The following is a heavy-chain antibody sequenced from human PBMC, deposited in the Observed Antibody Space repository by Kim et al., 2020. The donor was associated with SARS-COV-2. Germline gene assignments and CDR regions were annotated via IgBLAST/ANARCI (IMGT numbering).Heavy chain of an antibody. D-gene: IGHD5-12*01. Sequence: SETLSLTCTVSGGSISSYYWSWIRQPPGKGLEWIGYIYYSGSTNYNPSLKSRVTISVDTSKNQFSLKLSSVTAADTAVYYCARVRPGYSGYDRMRSFDYWGQGTLVTVSS. CDR3: ARVRPGYSGYDRMRSFDY. CDR1: GGSISSYY. V-gene: IGHV4-59*13. J-gene: IGHJ4*02. CDR2: IYYSGST.